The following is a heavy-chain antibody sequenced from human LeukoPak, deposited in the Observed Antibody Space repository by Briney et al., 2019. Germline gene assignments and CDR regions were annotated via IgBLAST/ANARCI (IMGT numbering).Heavy chain of an antibody. D-gene: IGHD2-15*01. CDR2: MNPNSGNT. CDR3: ARGARVVAATLRRNRYYYYYMDV. CDR1: GYTFTSYD. J-gene: IGHJ6*03. Sequence: ASVKVSCKASGYTFTSYDINWVRQATGQGLEWMGWMNPNSGNTGYAQKFQGRVTITRNTSISTAYMELSSLRSEDTAVYYCARGARVVAATLRRNRYYYYYMDVWGEGTTVTVS. V-gene: IGHV1-8*03.